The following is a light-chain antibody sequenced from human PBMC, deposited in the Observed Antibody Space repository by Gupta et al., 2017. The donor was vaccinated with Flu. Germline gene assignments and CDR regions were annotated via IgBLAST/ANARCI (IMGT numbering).Light chain of an antibody. CDR1: NIGGKS. Sequence: SSVLTQPPSVSVAPGQTASITCGGNNIGGKSVHWYLQKSGQAPVLVVHDDDDRPPGIPERFSGSKSGNTATLTLSRVEAGDEAEYYCQVWDSSSGRVFGGGTKLTAL. V-gene: IGLV3-21*02. CDR3: QVWDSSSGRV. CDR2: DDD. J-gene: IGLJ3*02.